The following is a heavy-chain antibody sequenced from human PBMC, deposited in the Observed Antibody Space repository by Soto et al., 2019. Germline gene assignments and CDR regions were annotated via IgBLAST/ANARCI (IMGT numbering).Heavy chain of an antibody. D-gene: IGHD3-22*01. J-gene: IGHJ4*02. CDR1: GGSISSGGYY. Sequence: PSETLSLTCTVSGGSISSGGYYWSWIRQHPGKGLEWIGYIYYSGSTYYNPSLKSRVTISVDTSKNQFSLKLSSVTAADTAVYYCARVRTDFPYYDSSGYYYSIPDDWGQGTLVTVSS. CDR3: ARVRTDFPYYDSSGYYYSIPDD. CDR2: IYYSGST. V-gene: IGHV4-31*02.